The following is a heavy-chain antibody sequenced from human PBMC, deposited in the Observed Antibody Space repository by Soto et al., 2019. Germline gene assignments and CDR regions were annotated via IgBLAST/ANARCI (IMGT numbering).Heavy chain of an antibody. CDR2: ISGSGGST. Sequence: GGSLRLSCAASGLTFSSYAMSWVRQAPGKGLEWVSAISGSGGSTYYADSVKGRFTISRDNSKNTLYLQMNSLRAEDAAVYYCAKDQQSGYYYDFGRHYYFDYWGQGTLVTVSS. CDR1: GLTFSSYA. J-gene: IGHJ4*02. CDR3: AKDQQSGYYYDFGRHYYFDY. V-gene: IGHV3-23*01. D-gene: IGHD3-22*01.